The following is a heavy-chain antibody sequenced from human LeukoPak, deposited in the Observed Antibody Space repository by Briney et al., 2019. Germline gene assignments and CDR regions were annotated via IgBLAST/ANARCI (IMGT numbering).Heavy chain of an antibody. Sequence: ASVKVSCKASGYTFTGYYMHWVRQAPGQGLEWMGWINPNSGGTNYAQKFQGRVTMTRDTSISTVYMELSRLRSDDTAVYYCAREWELGSGAFDIWGQGTMVTVSS. V-gene: IGHV1-2*02. J-gene: IGHJ3*02. CDR3: AREWELGSGAFDI. CDR2: INPNSGGT. CDR1: GYTFTGYY. D-gene: IGHD7-27*01.